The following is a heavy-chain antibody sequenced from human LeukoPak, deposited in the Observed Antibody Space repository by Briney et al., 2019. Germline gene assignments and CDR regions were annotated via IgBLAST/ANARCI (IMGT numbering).Heavy chain of an antibody. J-gene: IGHJ5*02. V-gene: IGHV1-69*13. D-gene: IGHD3-3*01. CDR2: IIPIFGTA. CDR3: ARTWSGYKNPIDP. CDR1: GGTFSSYA. Sequence: SVKVSCKASGGTFSSYAISWVRQAPGQGLEWMGGIIPIFGTANYAQKFQGRVTITADESTSTAYMELSSLRSEDTAVYYCARTWSGYKNPIDPWAREPWSPSPQ.